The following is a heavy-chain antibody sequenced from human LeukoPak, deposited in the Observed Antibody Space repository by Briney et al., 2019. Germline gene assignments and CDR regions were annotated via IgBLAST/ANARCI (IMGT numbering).Heavy chain of an antibody. V-gene: IGHV1-2*02. J-gene: IGHJ5*02. CDR1: GYTFTDYY. Sequence: ASVKVSCKASGYTFTDYYIHWVRQAPGQGLEWMGWINPKSGATNYAQSFQGRVALTTDTSSSTAFMELSNLRPDDTAIYFCARSVTYNWFDPWGQGTRVTVSS. D-gene: IGHD2-21*02. CDR3: ARSVTYNWFDP. CDR2: INPKSGAT.